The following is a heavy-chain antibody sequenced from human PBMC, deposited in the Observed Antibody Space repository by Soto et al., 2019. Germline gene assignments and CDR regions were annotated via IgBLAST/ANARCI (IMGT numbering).Heavy chain of an antibody. V-gene: IGHV1-18*01. Sequence: ASVKVSCKTSGYSVTTYGISWLREAAGQEHERMGWKIIYSSNTYYAQKIQGRVHMTANTSTSRVFMELKILRSDDTAVYSCARDRELPPAPNPDYYYGMGVWGQGTMGTVSS. D-gene: IGHD3-10*01. CDR3: ARDRELPPAPNPDYYYGMGV. J-gene: IGHJ6*02. CDR1: GYSVTTYG. CDR2: KIIYSSNT.